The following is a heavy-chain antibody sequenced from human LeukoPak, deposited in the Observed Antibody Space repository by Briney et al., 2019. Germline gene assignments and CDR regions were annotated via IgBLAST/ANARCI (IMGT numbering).Heavy chain of an antibody. D-gene: IGHD6-13*01. CDR1: GGSISSYY. J-gene: IGHJ3*02. CDR2: IYYSGCT. CDR3: SRDRPDSSRSSTGAFDI. V-gene: IGHV4-59*01. Sequence: SETLALTCTVSGGSISSYYWSWIRQPPGKGLEWIGYIYYSGCTNYNPSVTSRVTLSVDTSHNQFSLHVSSVTAADTAFYYFSRDRPDSSRSSTGAFDIWGQGTMVTVSS.